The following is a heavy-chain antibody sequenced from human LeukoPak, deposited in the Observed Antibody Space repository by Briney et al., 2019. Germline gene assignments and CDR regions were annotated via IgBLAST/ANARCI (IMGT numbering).Heavy chain of an antibody. CDR2: IRSKAYGGTT. Sequence: GGSLRLSCAASGFTFTSYAMSWVRQAPGKGLEWVGFIRSKAYGGTTEYAASVKGRFTISRDDSKSIAYLQMNSLKTEDTAVHYCTRATVTSYWGQGTLVTVSS. D-gene: IGHD4-17*01. V-gene: IGHV3-49*04. CDR3: TRATVTSY. CDR1: GFTFTSYA. J-gene: IGHJ4*02.